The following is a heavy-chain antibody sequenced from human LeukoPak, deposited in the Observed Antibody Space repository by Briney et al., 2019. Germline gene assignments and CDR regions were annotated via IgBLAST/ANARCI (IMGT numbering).Heavy chain of an antibody. J-gene: IGHJ6*02. Sequence: ASVKVSCKASGYTFTSYDINGVRQATGQGLEWMGWMNPNSGNTGYAQKFQGRVTMTRNTSISTAYMELSSLRSEDTAVYSCARGSFGLRTPRGRGYGMDVWGQGTTVTVSS. D-gene: IGHD3-10*01. CDR2: MNPNSGNT. V-gene: IGHV1-8*01. CDR3: ARGSFGLRTPRGRGYGMDV. CDR1: GYTFTSYD.